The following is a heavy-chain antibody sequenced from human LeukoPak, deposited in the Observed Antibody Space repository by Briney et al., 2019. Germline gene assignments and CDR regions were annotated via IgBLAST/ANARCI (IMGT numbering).Heavy chain of an antibody. J-gene: IGHJ6*03. CDR2: INSDGSST. D-gene: IGHD1-14*01. V-gene: IGHV3-74*01. CDR3: ATVTTGPTLYYYYYMDV. CDR1: GFTFNNYW. Sequence: GGSLRLSCAASGFTFNNYWMHWVRQAPGRGLVWVSRINSDGSSTNYADSVKGRFTISRDNAKNSLYLQMNSLRADDTAVYYCATVTTGPTLYYYYYMDVWGKGTTVTISS.